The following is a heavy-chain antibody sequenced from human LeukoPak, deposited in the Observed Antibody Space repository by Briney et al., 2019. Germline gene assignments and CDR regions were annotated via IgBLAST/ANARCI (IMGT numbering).Heavy chain of an antibody. CDR3: AKGSLGSWYFFDH. V-gene: IGHV3-23*01. CDR1: GFTFSSYA. Sequence: GGSLRLSCAASGFTFSSYAMSWVRQAPGKGPERVSTISGSGGNTYYADSVKGRFTISRDNSKNTLWLQMNSLRAEDTALYYCAKGSLGSWYFFDHWGQGTLVTVSS. J-gene: IGHJ4*02. D-gene: IGHD6-13*01. CDR2: ISGSGGNT.